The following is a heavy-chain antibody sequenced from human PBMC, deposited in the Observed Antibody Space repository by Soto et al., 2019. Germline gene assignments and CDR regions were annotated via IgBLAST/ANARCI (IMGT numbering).Heavy chain of an antibody. CDR3: APLSVSLSGPYGIHV. D-gene: IGHD2-15*01. J-gene: IGHJ6*02. CDR1: GYSVTSSGYY. Sequence: LSLTCSVSGYSVTSSGYYWAWIRQPPGKGLEWIGSMFYSGLTYYNPSLKSRVTLSVDTSKNQFSVRLNSVTAADTAVYYCAPLSVSLSGPYGIHVWGQGTTVTVSS. CDR2: MFYSGLT. V-gene: IGHV4-39*01.